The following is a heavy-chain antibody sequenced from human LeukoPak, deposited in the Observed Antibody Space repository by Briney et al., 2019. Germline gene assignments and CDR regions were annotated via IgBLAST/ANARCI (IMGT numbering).Heavy chain of an antibody. CDR2: IYSGGST. CDR1: GFTVSSNY. Sequence: GGSLRLSCAASGFTVSSNYMSWVRQAPGKGLEWVSVIYSGGSTYYADSVKGRFTISRDNSKNTVFLQMNSLRAEDTAVYYCARAVRGVGSSFDYWGQGTLVTVSS. V-gene: IGHV3-66*01. J-gene: IGHJ4*02. CDR3: ARAVRGVGSSFDY. D-gene: IGHD3-10*01.